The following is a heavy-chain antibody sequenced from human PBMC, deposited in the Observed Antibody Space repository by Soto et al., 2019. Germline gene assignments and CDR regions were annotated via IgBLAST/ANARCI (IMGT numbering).Heavy chain of an antibody. Sequence: PSETLCLTCTVSCASIRGYYWSWIRQPPGKGLEWIGYMYNTGSTVYNPSYKSRVTISVDTSKNQFSLKLNSVTAADTAVYYCARDLWGYCGTDCYPLDVWGQGTTVT. CDR2: MYNTGST. CDR1: CASIRGYY. J-gene: IGHJ6*02. V-gene: IGHV4-59*01. CDR3: ARDLWGYCGTDCYPLDV. D-gene: IGHD2-21*02.